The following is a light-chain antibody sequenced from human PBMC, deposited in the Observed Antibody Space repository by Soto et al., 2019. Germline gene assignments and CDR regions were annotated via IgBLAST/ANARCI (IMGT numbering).Light chain of an antibody. Sequence: QAVLTQPPSASGTPGQRVTISCSGSSSNIGSNYAYWYQQLPGTAPKLLIYRNNQRPSGVPDRFSGSKSGTSASLAISGLRSEDEADYYCAAWDDSLSGRVVFGGGTKVTVL. CDR1: SSNIGSNY. CDR2: RNN. J-gene: IGLJ2*01. CDR3: AAWDDSLSGRVV. V-gene: IGLV1-47*01.